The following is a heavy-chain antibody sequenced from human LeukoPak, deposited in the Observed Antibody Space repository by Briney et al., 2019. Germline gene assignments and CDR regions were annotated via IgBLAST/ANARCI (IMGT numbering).Heavy chain of an antibody. V-gene: IGHV4-39*07. Sequence: AETLSLTCAVSGGSISSSNYYWGWIRQPPGKGLEWIGSIYYSGSTYYNPSLKSRVTMSVDTSKNQFSLKLSSVTAADTAVYYCAKLGNYDLMIDYWGQGTLVTVSS. CDR2: IYYSGST. J-gene: IGHJ4*02. D-gene: IGHD3-3*01. CDR3: AKLGNYDLMIDY. CDR1: GGSISSSNYY.